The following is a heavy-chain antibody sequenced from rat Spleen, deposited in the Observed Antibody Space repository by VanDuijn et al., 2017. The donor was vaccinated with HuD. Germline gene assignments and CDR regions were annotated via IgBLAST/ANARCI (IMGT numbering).Heavy chain of an antibody. V-gene: IGHV5-25*01. J-gene: IGHJ4*01. CDR3: ARFPGAWGDYVMDA. D-gene: IGHD4-6*01. CDR2: ISTGGGNT. CDR1: GFTFSNYY. Sequence: EVQLVESGGGLVQPGRSMKLSCAALGFTFSNYYMAWVRQAPTKGLEWVASISTGGGNTYYRDSVKGRFTISRDNAKSTLYLQMDSLRSEDTATYYCARFPGAWGDYVMDAWGQGASVTVSS.